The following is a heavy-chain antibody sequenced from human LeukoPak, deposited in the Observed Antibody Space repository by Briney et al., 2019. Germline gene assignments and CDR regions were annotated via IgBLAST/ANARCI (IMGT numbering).Heavy chain of an antibody. J-gene: IGHJ3*02. V-gene: IGHV3-53*01. CDR3: AREGVYDSSGYNDAFDI. D-gene: IGHD3-22*01. CDR1: GFIISTKY. CDR2: IKSASDT. Sequence: GSLRLSCAASGFIISTKYMSWVRQAPGKGLEWVSVIKSASDTRYADSVKGRFTISRDNSKNTLYLQMNSLRAEDTAVYYCAREGVYDSSGYNDAFDIWGQGTMVTVSS.